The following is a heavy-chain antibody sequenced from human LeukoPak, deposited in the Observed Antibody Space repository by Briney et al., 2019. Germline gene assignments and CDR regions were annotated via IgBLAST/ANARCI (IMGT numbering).Heavy chain of an antibody. CDR1: GFSLTTTGMR. CDR3: ALSGPLDY. Sequence: SGPALVKPTQTLTLTCTFSGFSLTTTGMRVSWIRQPPGKALEWLARIDWDDDKFYSTSLRTRLTISKGTSRNQVGLRMTNMDPVDTATYYCALSGPLDYWGQGTLVTVSS. J-gene: IGHJ4*02. D-gene: IGHD1-26*01. CDR2: IDWDDDK. V-gene: IGHV2-70*04.